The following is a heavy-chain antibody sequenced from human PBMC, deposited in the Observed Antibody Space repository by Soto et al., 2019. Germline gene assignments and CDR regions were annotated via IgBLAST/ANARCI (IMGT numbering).Heavy chain of an antibody. D-gene: IGHD2-2*01. CDR3: ARRLGVVVPAALSYYYYYGVDV. V-gene: IGHV5-51*01. CDR1: GYSFTSYW. J-gene: IGHJ6*02. CDR2: IYPGDSDT. Sequence: PGESLKISCKGSGYSFTSYWIGWVRQMPGKGLEWMGIIYPGDSDTRYSPSFQGQVTISADKSISTAYLQWSSLKASDTAMYYCARRLGVVVPAALSYYYYYGVDVWGQGTTVTVSS.